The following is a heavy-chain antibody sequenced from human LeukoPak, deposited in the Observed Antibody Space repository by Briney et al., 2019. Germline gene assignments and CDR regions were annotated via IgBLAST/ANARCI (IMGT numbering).Heavy chain of an antibody. J-gene: IGHJ5*02. CDR2: IDPSDSYT. Sequence: GESLKISCKGSGYSFTSYWISWVRQMPGNGLEWMGRIDPSDSYTNYSPSFQGHVTISADKSISTAYLQWSSLKASDTAMYYCARHSIAVAAFNWFDPWGQGTLVTASS. CDR1: GYSFTSYW. D-gene: IGHD6-19*01. V-gene: IGHV5-10-1*01. CDR3: ARHSIAVAAFNWFDP.